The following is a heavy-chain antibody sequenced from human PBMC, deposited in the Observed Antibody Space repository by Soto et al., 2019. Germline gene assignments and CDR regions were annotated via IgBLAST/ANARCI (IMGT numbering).Heavy chain of an antibody. CDR3: ARGGEGYFSGGSCYLAWYYGMDG. Sequence: QVQLVQSGAEVKKPGASVKVSCKASGYTFTSYGISWVRQAPGQGLEWMGWISAYNGNTNYAQKLQGRVTMTTDTSTRKGYMELERLRSDGTAVYYFARGGEGYFSGGSCYLAWYYGMDGWGQGTTVTVSS. D-gene: IGHD2-15*01. CDR1: GYTFTSYG. CDR2: ISAYNGNT. J-gene: IGHJ6*02. V-gene: IGHV1-18*01.